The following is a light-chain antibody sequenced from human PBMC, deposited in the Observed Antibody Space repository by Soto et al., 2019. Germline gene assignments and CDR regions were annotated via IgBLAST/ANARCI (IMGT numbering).Light chain of an antibody. CDR2: AAS. Sequence: DIQMTQSPSSLSPSVGDRVTLPCRASQDIANYLAWYQQKPGKVPKLLIYAASTLQSGVPSRFSGSGSGTEFTLTISSLQPDDVATYYCQQYNTFWTFGQGTKVDIK. J-gene: IGKJ1*01. CDR1: QDIANY. CDR3: QQYNTFWT. V-gene: IGKV1-27*01.